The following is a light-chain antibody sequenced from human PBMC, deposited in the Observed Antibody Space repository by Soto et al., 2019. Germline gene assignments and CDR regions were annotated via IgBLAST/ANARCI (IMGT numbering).Light chain of an antibody. V-gene: IGLV2-23*01. Sequence: QSVLSQPASVSGSPGQSITISCTGTSSDVGIYNLVSWYQQHPGKAPKLMMYEGSERPSGVSNRFSGSKSVNTASLTISGVQAEDEADYYCCSYAGSNTFVFGGGTKLTVL. CDR2: EGS. J-gene: IGLJ2*01. CDR3: CSYAGSNTFV. CDR1: SSDVGIYNL.